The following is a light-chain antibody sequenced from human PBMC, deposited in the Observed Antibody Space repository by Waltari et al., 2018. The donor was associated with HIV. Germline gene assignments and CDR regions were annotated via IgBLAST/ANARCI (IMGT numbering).Light chain of an antibody. Sequence: QSALSQPASVSASPGQSVAFSCSGSASDIGRYNFVPWYQQHPDRAPTLILFDVNNRPSGISDRFSGSKSGTTASLTISTVRTDDEADYYCASYTVNSTGVFGTGTKLSVL. J-gene: IGLJ1*01. V-gene: IGLV2-14*03. CDR3: ASYTVNSTGV. CDR2: DVN. CDR1: ASDIGRYNF.